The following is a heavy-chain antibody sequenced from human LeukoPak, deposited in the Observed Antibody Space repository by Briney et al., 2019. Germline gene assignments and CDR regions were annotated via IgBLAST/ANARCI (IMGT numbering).Heavy chain of an antibody. J-gene: IGHJ4*02. CDR2: INHSGST. D-gene: IGHD6-19*01. Sequence: SETLSLTCAVYGGSFSGYYWSWIRQPPGKGLEWIGEINHSGSTNYNPSLKSRVTISVDTSKNQFSLKLSSVTAADTAVYYCAREGGRVVAGTFDYWGQGTLVTVPS. V-gene: IGHV4-34*01. CDR1: GGSFSGYY. CDR3: AREGGRVVAGTFDY.